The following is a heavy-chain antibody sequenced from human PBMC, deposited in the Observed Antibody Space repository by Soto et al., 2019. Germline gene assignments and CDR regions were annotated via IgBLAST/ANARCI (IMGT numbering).Heavy chain of an antibody. J-gene: IGHJ4*02. V-gene: IGHV3-21*01. Sequence: GGSLRLSCAASGFTFSRYSMNWVRQAPGKGLEWVSSISSTTNYIYYADSMKGRFTVSRDNAKNSVYLDTNSLSAEDTAVYYCARESEDLTSNFDYWGQGT. CDR2: ISSTTNYI. CDR1: GFTFSRYS. CDR3: ARESEDLTSNFDY.